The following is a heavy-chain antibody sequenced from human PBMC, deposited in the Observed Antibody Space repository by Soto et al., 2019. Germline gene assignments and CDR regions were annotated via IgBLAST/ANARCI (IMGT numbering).Heavy chain of an antibody. CDR3: ARRIAVAGTPIDY. D-gene: IGHD6-19*01. CDR2: ISGSGGST. Sequence: GGSLRLSCAASGFTVSSYAMSWVRQAPGKGLEWVSAISGSGGSTYYADSVKGRFTISRDNSKNTLYLQMNSLRAEDTAVYYCARRIAVAGTPIDYWGQGTLVTVSS. J-gene: IGHJ4*02. CDR1: GFTVSSYA. V-gene: IGHV3-23*01.